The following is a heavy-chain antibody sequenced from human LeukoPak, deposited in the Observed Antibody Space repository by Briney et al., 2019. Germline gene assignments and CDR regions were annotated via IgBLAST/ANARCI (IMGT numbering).Heavy chain of an antibody. D-gene: IGHD2-8*01. CDR2: ISYDGSNE. Sequence: PGGSLRLSCAASGFTFSSYVMHWVRQAPGKGLEWVAIISYDGSNEYYADSVKGRFTISRDNSKNTLYLQMNSLRAADTAVYYCARGTNIFDYWGQGTLVTVSS. CDR3: ARGTNIFDY. CDR1: GFTFSSYV. V-gene: IGHV3-30*04. J-gene: IGHJ4*02.